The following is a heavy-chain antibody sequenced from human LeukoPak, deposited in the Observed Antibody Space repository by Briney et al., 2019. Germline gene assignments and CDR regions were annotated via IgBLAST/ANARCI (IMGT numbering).Heavy chain of an antibody. CDR1: GFTFSSYA. J-gene: IGHJ4*02. D-gene: IGHD3-3*01. V-gene: IGHV3-23*01. CDR2: ISGSGGST. CDR3: TTFFWSGYHQN. Sequence: PGGSLRLSCAASGFTFSSYAMSWVRQAPGKGLEWVSAISGSGGSTYYADSVKGRFTISRDNSKNTLYLQMNSLKTEDTAVYYCTTFFWSGYHQNWGQGTLVTVSS.